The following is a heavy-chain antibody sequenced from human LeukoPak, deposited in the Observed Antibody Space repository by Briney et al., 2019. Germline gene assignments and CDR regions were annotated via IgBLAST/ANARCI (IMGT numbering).Heavy chain of an antibody. CDR1: GYTFTSYG. Sequence: WASVKVSCKASGYTFTSYGISWVRQAPGQGLEWMGWISAYNGNTNYAQKLQGRVTMTTDTSTSTAYMELRSLRSDDTAVYYCARVLPRLRYFDWLSAGNYYGMDVWGQGTTVTVSS. CDR2: ISAYNGNT. CDR3: ARVLPRLRYFDWLSAGNYYGMDV. J-gene: IGHJ6*02. D-gene: IGHD3-9*01. V-gene: IGHV1-18*01.